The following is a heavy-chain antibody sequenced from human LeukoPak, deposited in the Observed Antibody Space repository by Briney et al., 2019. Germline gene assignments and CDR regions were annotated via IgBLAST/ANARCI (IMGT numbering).Heavy chain of an antibody. V-gene: IGHV5-51*01. D-gene: IGHD3-22*01. CDR3: ARLTYYYDSSGYYSYFDY. CDR1: GYSFTSYW. Sequence: PGESLKISCKGSGYSFTSYWIGWVRQMPGKGLEWMGIIYPGDSDTRYSPSFQGQVTISADKSISTAYLQWSSLKASDTAMYYCARLTYYYDSSGYYSYFDYWGQGTLVTVSS. CDR2: IYPGDSDT. J-gene: IGHJ4*02.